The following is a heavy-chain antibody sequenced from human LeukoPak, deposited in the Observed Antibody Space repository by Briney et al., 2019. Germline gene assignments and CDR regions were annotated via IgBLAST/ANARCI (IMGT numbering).Heavy chain of an antibody. CDR2: INSDGYSI. J-gene: IGHJ3*02. CDR1: GFIFSSYW. D-gene: IGHD2-15*01. CDR3: ARATSKGGLDI. V-gene: IGHV3-74*01. Sequence: GGSLRLSCAASGFIFSSYWMHWDRQAAGGGLVWVSCINSDGYSISYADSVKGRFIISRDNAKNTLYLQMNSLRAEDTAVYYCARATSKGGLDIWGQGTVVTISS.